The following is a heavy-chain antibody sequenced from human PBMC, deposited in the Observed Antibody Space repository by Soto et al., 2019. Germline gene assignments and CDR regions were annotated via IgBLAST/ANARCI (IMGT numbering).Heavy chain of an antibody. CDR1: GGSISSYY. CDR3: AREGRWLQFGYFDY. J-gene: IGHJ4*02. D-gene: IGHD5-12*01. V-gene: IGHV4-59*01. Sequence: SETLSLTCTVSGGSISSYYWSWIRQPPGKGLEWIGYIYYSGSTNYNPSLKSRVTISVDTSKNQFSLKLSSVTAADTAVYYCAREGRWLQFGYFDYWGQGNLVTVSS. CDR2: IYYSGST.